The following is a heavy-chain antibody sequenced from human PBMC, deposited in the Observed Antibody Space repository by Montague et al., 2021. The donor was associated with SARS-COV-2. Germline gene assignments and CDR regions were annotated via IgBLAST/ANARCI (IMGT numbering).Heavy chain of an antibody. Sequence: SETLSLTCSVSGDSFDSDNFFWGWIRQPPGKRLEWIGVISNGGRTFDNPSLKSRVTISVHTSRNQLSLNVKSATAADTAVYYCARHRRYDVVTHYPDFWGQGILVTVSS. CDR2: ISNGGRT. CDR3: ARHRRYDVVTHYPDF. V-gene: IGHV4-39*01. CDR1: GDSFDSDNFF. J-gene: IGHJ4*02. D-gene: IGHD3-9*01.